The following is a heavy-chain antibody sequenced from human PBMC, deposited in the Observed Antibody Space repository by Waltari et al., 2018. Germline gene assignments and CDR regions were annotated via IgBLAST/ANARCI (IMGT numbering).Heavy chain of an antibody. J-gene: IGHJ4*02. D-gene: IGHD6-25*01. CDR2: INTNTGDP. Sequence: QVQLVQSGSELKNPGASVQVSCKASGYEFTYYTINWVRQAPGQGLEWMGRINTNTGDPIYVQDFTGRFVFSLDTSVRTAYLQISSLQPEDTAIYYCARTGGGATYWGQGTLLTVSS. CDR3: ARTGGGATY. CDR1: GYEFTYYT. V-gene: IGHV7-4-1*02.